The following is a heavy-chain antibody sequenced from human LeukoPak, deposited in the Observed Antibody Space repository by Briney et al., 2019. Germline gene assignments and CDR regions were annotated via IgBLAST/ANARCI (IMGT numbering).Heavy chain of an antibody. CDR1: GGSISSYY. CDR2: IYYRGST. CDR3: ARVASITMVRGVLDY. V-gene: IGHV4-59*01. D-gene: IGHD3-10*01. J-gene: IGHJ4*02. Sequence: PSETLSLTCTVSGGSISSYYWSWIRQPPGKGLEWIGYIYYRGSTNYNPSLKSRVTISVDTSKNQFSLKLSSVTAADTAVYYCARVASITMVRGVLDYWGQGTLVTVSS.